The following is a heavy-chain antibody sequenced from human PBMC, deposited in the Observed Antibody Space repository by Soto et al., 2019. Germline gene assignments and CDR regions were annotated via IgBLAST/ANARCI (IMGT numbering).Heavy chain of an antibody. CDR2: IIPIFGTA. CDR1: GGTFSSYA. V-gene: IGHV1-69*13. D-gene: IGHD3-10*01. Sequence: VASVKVSCKASGGTFSSYAISWVRQAPGQGLEWMGGIIPIFGTANYAQKFQGRVTITADESTSTAYMELSSLRSEDTAVYYCASRSRDGVVRGGYNWFDPWGQGTLVTVSS. CDR3: ASRSRDGVVRGGYNWFDP. J-gene: IGHJ5*02.